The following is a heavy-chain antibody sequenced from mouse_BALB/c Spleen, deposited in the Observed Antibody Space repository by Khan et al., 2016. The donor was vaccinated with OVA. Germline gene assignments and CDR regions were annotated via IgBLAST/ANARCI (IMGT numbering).Heavy chain of an antibody. Sequence: EVQLQESGPGLVKPSQSLSLTCTVTGYSITSAYAWNWIRQFPGDKLEWMGYITYSGSTNYNPSLKSRISITRDTSKNQFFLQLNSVTTEDTATYYCARGLRYFDYWGQGTTLIVSS. J-gene: IGHJ2*01. V-gene: IGHV3-2*02. CDR3: ARGLRYFDY. D-gene: IGHD3-1*01. CDR2: ITYSGST. CDR1: GYSITSAYA.